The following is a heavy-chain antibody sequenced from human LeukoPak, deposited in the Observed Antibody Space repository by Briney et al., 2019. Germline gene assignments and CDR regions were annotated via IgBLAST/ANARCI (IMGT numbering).Heavy chain of an antibody. CDR2: ISSSSSTI. CDR3: AGRYCISGVCSPFDY. D-gene: IGHD2-8*01. Sequence: PTGGSLRLSCAASGFTISDYSMNWVRQAPGKGLEWVSYISSSSSTIYYADSVKGRFTISRDNAKNSLYVQMNSLRAEDTAVYYCAGRYCISGVCSPFDYWGQGTLVTVSS. CDR1: GFTISDYS. J-gene: IGHJ4*02. V-gene: IGHV3-48*04.